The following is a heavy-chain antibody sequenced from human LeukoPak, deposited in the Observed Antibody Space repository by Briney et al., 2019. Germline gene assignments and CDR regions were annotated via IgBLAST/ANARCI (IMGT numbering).Heavy chain of an antibody. CDR3: ARARGEYCSSTSCYNWFDP. D-gene: IGHD2-2*01. CDR1: GGSISSSSYY. Sequence: SETLSLTRTVSGGSISSSSYYWGWIRQPPGKGLEWIGSIYYSGSTYYNPSLKSRVTISVDTSKNQFSLKLSSVTAADTAVYYCARARGEYCSSTSCYNWFDPWGQGTLVTVSS. CDR2: IYYSGST. J-gene: IGHJ5*02. V-gene: IGHV4-39*01.